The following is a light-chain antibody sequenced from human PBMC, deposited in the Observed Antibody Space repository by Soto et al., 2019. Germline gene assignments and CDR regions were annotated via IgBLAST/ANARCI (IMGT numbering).Light chain of an antibody. V-gene: IGKV1-5*03. CDR3: QQCYSTPPT. CDR2: KAS. CDR1: QTISSW. J-gene: IGKJ3*01. Sequence: DIKMTQSPSTLSGSVGDRVTITCRASQTISSWLAWYQQKPGKAPKLLIYKASTLKSGVPSRFSGSGSGTDFTLTISSLQSEDVATYYCQQCYSTPPTFGEGTKLDIK.